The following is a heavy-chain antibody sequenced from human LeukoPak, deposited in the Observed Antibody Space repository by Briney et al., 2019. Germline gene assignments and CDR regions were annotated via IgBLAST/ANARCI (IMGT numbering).Heavy chain of an antibody. CDR2: INPNSGGT. CDR1: GYTFTSYA. V-gene: IGHV1-2*06. J-gene: IGHJ6*02. Sequence: GASVNVSCKASGYTFTSYAMNWVRQAPGQGLEWMGRINPNSGGTNYAQKFQGRVTMTRDTSISTAYMELSRLRSDDTAVYYCARPYPYYYYGMDVWGQGTTVTVSS. CDR3: ARPYPYYYYGMDV.